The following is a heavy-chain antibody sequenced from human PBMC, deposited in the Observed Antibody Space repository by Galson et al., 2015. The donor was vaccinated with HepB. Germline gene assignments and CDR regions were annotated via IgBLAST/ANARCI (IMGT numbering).Heavy chain of an antibody. D-gene: IGHD2-15*01. V-gene: IGHV4-31*03. J-gene: IGHJ3*02. Sequence: LSLTCTVSGGSISSGRYYWSWIRQHPGKGLEWIGYIYYGGTTYYNPSLKSRVTISLDTSKNQLSLRLSSVTAADTAVYYCARDRSGYCAAGSCYPGAFDIWGQGTMVTVSS. CDR2: IYYGGTT. CDR1: GGSISSGRYY. CDR3: ARDRSGYCAAGSCYPGAFDI.